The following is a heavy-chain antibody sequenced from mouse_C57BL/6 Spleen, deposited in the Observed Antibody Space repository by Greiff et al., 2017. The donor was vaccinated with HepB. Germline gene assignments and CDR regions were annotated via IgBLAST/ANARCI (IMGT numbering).Heavy chain of an antibody. CDR3: ARRRVVPYWYFDV. CDR2: IDPSDSYT. J-gene: IGHJ1*03. CDR1: GYTFTSYW. V-gene: IGHV1-69*01. Sequence: QVQLKQSGAELVMPGASVKLSCKASGYTFTSYWMHWVKQRPGQGLEWIGEIDPSDSYTNYNQKFKGKSTLTVDKSSSTAYMQLSSLTSEDSAVYYWARRRVVPYWYFDVWGTGTTVTVSS. D-gene: IGHD1-1*01.